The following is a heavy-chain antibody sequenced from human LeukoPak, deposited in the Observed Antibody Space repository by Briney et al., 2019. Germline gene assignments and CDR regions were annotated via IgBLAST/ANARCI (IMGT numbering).Heavy chain of an antibody. CDR2: IRYDGSNK. CDR1: GFTFSSYG. J-gene: IGHJ6*03. Sequence: RTGGSLRLSCAASGFTFSSYGMHWVRQAPGKGLEWVAFIRYDGSNKYYADSVKGRFTISRDNSKNTLYLQMNSLRAEDTAVYYCAKDGFLEGLLFGSRDYYYYYMDVWGKGTTVTVSS. CDR3: AKDGFLEGLLFGSRDYYYYYMDV. D-gene: IGHD3-3*01. V-gene: IGHV3-30*02.